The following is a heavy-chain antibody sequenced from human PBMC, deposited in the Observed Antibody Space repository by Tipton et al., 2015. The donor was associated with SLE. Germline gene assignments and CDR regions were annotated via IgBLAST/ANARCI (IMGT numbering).Heavy chain of an antibody. CDR3: SRSARMNSNSWYIF. CDR1: GYTFSNYG. J-gene: IGHJ4*02. CDR2: ISTYNGN. Sequence: QSGPEVKKPGASVKVSCKASGYTFSNYGISWVRQAPGQGLEWVEWISTYNGNSSQKFQGRVTMTTDTSTSTAYMEMRSLRSDDTAVYYCSRSARMNSNSWYIFWGEGTLVTVSS. D-gene: IGHD6-13*01. V-gene: IGHV1-18*01.